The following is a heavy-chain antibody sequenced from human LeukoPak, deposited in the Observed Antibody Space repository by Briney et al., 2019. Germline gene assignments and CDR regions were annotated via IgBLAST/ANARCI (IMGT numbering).Heavy chain of an antibody. V-gene: IGHV4-61*08. CDR1: GGSISSGGYY. CDR2: IYYSGST. J-gene: IGHJ6*02. D-gene: IGHD1-26*01. Sequence: SETLSLTCAVSGGSISSGGYYWSWIRQHPGKGLERIGYIYYSGSTNYNPSLKSRVTISVDTSKNQFSLKLSSVTAADTAVYYCARDSGSYSNHYYYYGMDVWGQGTTVTVSS. CDR3: ARDSGSYSNHYYYYGMDV.